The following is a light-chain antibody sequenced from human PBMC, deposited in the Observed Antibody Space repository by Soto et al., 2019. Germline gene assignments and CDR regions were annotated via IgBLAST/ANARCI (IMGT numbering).Light chain of an antibody. CDR1: NIGSKS. V-gene: IGLV3-21*02. CDR3: QVWDSSSDHSYV. J-gene: IGLJ1*01. CDR2: DDS. Sequence: YELTQPPSVSVAPGQTASITCGGNNIGSKSVHWYQQKPGQAPVLGVYDDSDRPSGIPERFSGSNSGNTATLTISRVQAGDEADYYCQVWDSSSDHSYVFGTGTKLTVL.